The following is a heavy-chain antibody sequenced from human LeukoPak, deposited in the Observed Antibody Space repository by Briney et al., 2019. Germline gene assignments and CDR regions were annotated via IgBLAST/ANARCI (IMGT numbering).Heavy chain of an antibody. V-gene: IGHV3-7*01. CDR2: TKQDGSEK. D-gene: IGHD1-7*01. Sequence: GGSLRLSCAASRFTFSSYWMSWVRQAPGKGLEWVAQTKQDGSEKYYVDSVKGRFTTSRDKNSLFLQMNSVRAEDTAVYYCVGWGISGITNHWGQGTLVTVSS. CDR1: RFTFSSYW. CDR3: VGWGISGITNH. J-gene: IGHJ4*02.